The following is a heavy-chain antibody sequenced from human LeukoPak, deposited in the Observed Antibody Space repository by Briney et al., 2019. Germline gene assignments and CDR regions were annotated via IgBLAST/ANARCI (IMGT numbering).Heavy chain of an antibody. CDR3: ARGGFGELLARLDY. V-gene: IGHV3-21*01. D-gene: IGHD3-10*01. J-gene: IGHJ4*02. Sequence: GGSLRLSCAASGFTFSSYSMNWVRQAPGKGLEWVSSISSSSSYIYYADSVKGRFTISRDNAKNSLYLQMNSLRAEDTAVYYCARGGFGELLARLDYWGQGTLVTVSS. CDR2: ISSSSSYI. CDR1: GFTFSSYS.